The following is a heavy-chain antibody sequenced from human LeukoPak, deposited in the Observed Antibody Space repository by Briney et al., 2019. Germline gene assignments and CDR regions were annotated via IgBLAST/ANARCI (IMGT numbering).Heavy chain of an antibody. CDR2: IYYSGST. D-gene: IGHD2-2*01. V-gene: IGHV4-30-4*08. CDR1: GGSISSGDYY. CDR3: ARDSPLGYCSSTSCYVFDY. Sequence: SQTLSLTCTVSGGSISSGDYYSSWIRQPPGKGLEWIGYIYYSGSTYYNPSLKSRVTISVDTSKNQFSLKLSSVTAADTAVYYCARDSPLGYCSSTSCYVFDYWGQGTLVTVSS. J-gene: IGHJ4*02.